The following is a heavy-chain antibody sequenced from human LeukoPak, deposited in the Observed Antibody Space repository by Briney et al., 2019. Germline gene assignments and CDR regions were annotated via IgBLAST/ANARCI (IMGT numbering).Heavy chain of an antibody. V-gene: IGHV3-23*01. J-gene: IGHJ4*02. CDR1: GFTFSNHA. CDR2: ISGSGTVT. D-gene: IGHD3-16*01. Sequence: GGSLRLSCAASGFTFSNHAMNWVRQAPGKGLEWVSIISGSGTVTYYADSVKGRFTISRENSKNTLYLQMNSLRAEDTAVYYCARDVTLGNFDYWGQGILVIVSS. CDR3: ARDVTLGNFDY.